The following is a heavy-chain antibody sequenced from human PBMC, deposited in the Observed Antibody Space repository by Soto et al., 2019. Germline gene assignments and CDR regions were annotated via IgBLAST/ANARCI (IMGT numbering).Heavy chain of an antibody. Sequence: EVHLVESGGGLVQPGASLRLSCAASGFTFSDYWMHWVRQAPGKGLVWVSRINSDGTTTDYADSVKGRFTISRDNAKNTLYLQMNSLRAEDTAVYYCARPGNSAGVNWFDPWGQGTLVAVSS. CDR1: GFTFSDYW. D-gene: IGHD3-10*01. V-gene: IGHV3-74*01. CDR3: ARPGNSAGVNWFDP. CDR2: INSDGTTT. J-gene: IGHJ5*02.